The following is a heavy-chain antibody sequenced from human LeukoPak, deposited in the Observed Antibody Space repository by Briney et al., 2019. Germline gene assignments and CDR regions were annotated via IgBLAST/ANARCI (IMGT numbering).Heavy chain of an antibody. D-gene: IGHD3-10*01. V-gene: IGHV3-48*04. Sequence: GGSLRLSCAASGFTFSSYAMHWVRQAPGKGLEWVSYISSSGSTIYYADSVKGRFTISRDNAKNSLYLQMNSLRAEDTAVYYCARVFKRRVRGVIINWFDPWGQGTLVTVSS. J-gene: IGHJ5*02. CDR3: ARVFKRRVRGVIINWFDP. CDR1: GFTFSSYA. CDR2: ISSSGSTI.